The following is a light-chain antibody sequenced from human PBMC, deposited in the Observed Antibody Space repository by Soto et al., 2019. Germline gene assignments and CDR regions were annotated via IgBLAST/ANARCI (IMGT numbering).Light chain of an antibody. CDR3: QQYSSFST. CDR2: DAS. Sequence: DIQMTQSPSTLSASVGDRVTITCRASQSISSWLAWYQQKPGKAPKLLMYDASSLEGGVPSRFSGSGSGTEFTLTISSLQPDDFATYHCQQYSSFSTFGQGTRLEI. J-gene: IGKJ5*01. CDR1: QSISSW. V-gene: IGKV1-5*01.